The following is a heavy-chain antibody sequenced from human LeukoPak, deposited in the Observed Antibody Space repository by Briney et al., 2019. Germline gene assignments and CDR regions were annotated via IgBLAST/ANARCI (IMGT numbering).Heavy chain of an antibody. CDR3: ARISSVWLKDFYYYMDV. Sequence: SEPLSLPCTVSGYSISSGYYWGWMRQPPGKGLEWVGSVYYSGSTYYNSSLKSRVNMSIDTSKNQLSLMLSSVTAADTAVYYCARISSVWLKDFYYYMDVWGKGTTVTVSS. CDR1: GYSISSGYY. V-gene: IGHV4-38-2*02. CDR2: VYYSGST. J-gene: IGHJ6*03. D-gene: IGHD5-12*01.